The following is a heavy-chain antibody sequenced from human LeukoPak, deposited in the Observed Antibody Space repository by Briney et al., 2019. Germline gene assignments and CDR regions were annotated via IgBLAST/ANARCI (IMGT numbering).Heavy chain of an antibody. CDR3: SRSAYYDGSGNYYDY. D-gene: IGHD3-22*01. V-gene: IGHV3-23*01. CDR2: ISGSGSST. J-gene: IGHJ4*02. CDR1: GFTFSSYT. Sequence: HPGESLRLSCAASGFTFSSYTMNWVRQAPGKGLEWVSGISGSGSSTYYADSVKGRFTISRDNAKNTLYLQMSGLRAEDTAVYYCSRSAYYDGSGNYYDYWGQGTLVTVS.